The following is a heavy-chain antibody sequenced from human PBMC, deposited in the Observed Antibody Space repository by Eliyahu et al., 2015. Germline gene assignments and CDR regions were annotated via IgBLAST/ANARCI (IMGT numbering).Heavy chain of an antibody. CDR3: ARITTVVVTATYHYHFDY. V-gene: IGHV4-59*01. D-gene: IGHD2-21*02. CDR1: GGSISSYX. J-gene: IGHJ4*02. CDR2: IYYSGST. Sequence: QVQLQESGPGLVKPSETLSLTCTVXGGSISSYXWSWIRQPPGKGLEWIGYIYYSGSTNYNPSLKSRVTISVDTSKNQFSLKLSSVTAADTAVYYCARITTVVVTATYHYHFDYWGQGTLVTVSS.